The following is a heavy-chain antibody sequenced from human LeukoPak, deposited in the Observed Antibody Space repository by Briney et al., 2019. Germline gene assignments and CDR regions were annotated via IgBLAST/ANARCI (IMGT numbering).Heavy chain of an antibody. V-gene: IGHV3-23*01. D-gene: IGHD3-3*01. J-gene: IGHJ4*02. Sequence: TGGSLRLSCEASGFTFNTCAMSWVRQAPAKGLEWVSAISESGSGTYYADSVKGRFTISRDNSKNTLYLQMNSLRVDDTALYYCAKGVFGVNRAFDYWGQGTLVTVSS. CDR1: GFTFNTCA. CDR2: ISESGSGT. CDR3: AKGVFGVNRAFDY.